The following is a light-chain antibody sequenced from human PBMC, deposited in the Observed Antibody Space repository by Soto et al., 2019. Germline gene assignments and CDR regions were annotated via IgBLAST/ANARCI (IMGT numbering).Light chain of an antibody. Sequence: DIQMTQSPSSLSASEGDRRTITCQASQDISNSLNWYQQKPGKAPKLLIYKASSLESGVPSRFSGSGSGTEFTLTISSLQPDDFATYYCQQYNSYSAWTFGQGTKVDI. CDR3: QQYNSYSAWT. V-gene: IGKV1-5*03. CDR2: KAS. CDR1: QDISNS. J-gene: IGKJ1*01.